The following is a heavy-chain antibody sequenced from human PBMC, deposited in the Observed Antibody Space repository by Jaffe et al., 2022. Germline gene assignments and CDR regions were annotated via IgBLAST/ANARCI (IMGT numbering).Heavy chain of an antibody. Sequence: QVQLQESGPGLVKPSETLSLTCAVSGYSISSGYYWGWIRQPPGKGLEWIGSIYHSGSTYYNPSLKSRVTISVDTSKNQFSLKLSSVTAADTAVYYCARRSDSDFDYWGQGTLVTVSS. CDR2: IYHSGST. V-gene: IGHV4-38-2*01. J-gene: IGHJ4*02. D-gene: IGHD3-3*01. CDR3: ARRSDSDFDY. CDR1: GYSISSGYY.